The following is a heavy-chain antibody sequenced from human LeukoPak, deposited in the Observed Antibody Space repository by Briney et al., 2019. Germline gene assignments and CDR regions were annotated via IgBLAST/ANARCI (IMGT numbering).Heavy chain of an antibody. CDR1: GGSISSYY. D-gene: IGHD3-10*01. J-gene: IGHJ6*02. Sequence: SETPSLTCTVSGGSISSYYWSWIRQPPGKGLEWIGYIYYSGSTNYNPSLKSRVTISVDTSKNQFSLKLSSVTAADTAVYYCARSYLYYYGSGSYYYSGMDVWGQGTTVTVSS. CDR2: IYYSGST. V-gene: IGHV4-59*01. CDR3: ARSYLYYYGSGSYYYSGMDV.